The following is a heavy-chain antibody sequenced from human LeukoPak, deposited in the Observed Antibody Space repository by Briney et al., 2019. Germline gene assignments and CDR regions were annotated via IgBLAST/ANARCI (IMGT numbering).Heavy chain of an antibody. CDR1: GYTFTSYD. CDR2: MNPNSGNT. CDR3: ARRIGIAVAPVP. J-gene: IGHJ5*02. Sequence: ASVKVSCKASGYTFTSYDINWERQATGQGLERMGWMNPNSGNTGYAQKFQGRVTMTRNTSISTAYMELSSLESEDTAVYYCARRIGIAVAPVPWGQGTLVTVCS. V-gene: IGHV1-8*01. D-gene: IGHD6-19*01.